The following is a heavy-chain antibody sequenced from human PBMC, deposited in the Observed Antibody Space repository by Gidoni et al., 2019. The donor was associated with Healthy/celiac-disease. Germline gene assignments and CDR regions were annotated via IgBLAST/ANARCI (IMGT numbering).Heavy chain of an antibody. CDR1: GGSFSGYY. CDR2: INHSGST. V-gene: IGHV4-34*01. Sequence: QVQLQQWGAGLLKPSETLSLTCAVYGGSFSGYYWSWIRQPPGKGLEWSGEINHSGSTNYNPSLKSRVTISVDTSKNQFSLKLSSVTAADTAVYYCARGGGSWRKYFQHWGQGTLVTVSS. CDR3: ARGGGSWRKYFQH. D-gene: IGHD6-13*01. J-gene: IGHJ1*01.